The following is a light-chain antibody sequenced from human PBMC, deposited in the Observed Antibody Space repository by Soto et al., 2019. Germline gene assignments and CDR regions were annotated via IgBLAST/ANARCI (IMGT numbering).Light chain of an antibody. CDR1: QSVLYSSNNKNY. CDR3: QQYYITPET. V-gene: IGKV4-1*01. CDR2: WAS. J-gene: IGKJ2*01. Sequence: DIVMTQSPDSLAVSLGERATINCKSSQSVLYSSNNKNYLAWYQQKPGQPPTLLIYWASTRESGVPDRFSGSGSGTDFTLTISSLQAEDVAVYYCQQYYITPETFGQGTKLEIK.